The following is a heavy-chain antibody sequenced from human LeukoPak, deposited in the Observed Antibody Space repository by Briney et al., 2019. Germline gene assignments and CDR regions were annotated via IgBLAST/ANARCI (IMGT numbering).Heavy chain of an antibody. CDR2: ISGSASST. CDR3: ARDLSVGAKPDLGFDY. V-gene: IGHV3-23*01. D-gene: IGHD1-26*01. J-gene: IGHJ4*02. CDR1: GFTFSNYA. Sequence: AGGSLRLSCAASGFTFSNYAMSWVRQAPGKGLEWVSAISGSASSTYHADSVKGRFTISRDNSKNTLYLQMNSLRAEDTAVYYCARDLSVGAKPDLGFDYWGQGSLVTVSS.